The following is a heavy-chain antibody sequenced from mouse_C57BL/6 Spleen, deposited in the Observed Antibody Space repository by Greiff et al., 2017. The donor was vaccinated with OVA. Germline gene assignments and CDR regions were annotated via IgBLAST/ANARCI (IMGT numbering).Heavy chain of an antibody. CDR3: ARRFAY. CDR2: ISSGSSTI. Sequence: EVQGVESGGGLVKPGGSLKLSCAASGFTFSDYGMHWVRQAPEKGLEWVVYISSGSSTIYYADTVKGRFTISRDNAKNTLFLQMTSLRSEDTAMYYCARRFAYWGQGTLVTVSA. CDR1: GFTFSDYG. V-gene: IGHV5-17*01. J-gene: IGHJ3*01.